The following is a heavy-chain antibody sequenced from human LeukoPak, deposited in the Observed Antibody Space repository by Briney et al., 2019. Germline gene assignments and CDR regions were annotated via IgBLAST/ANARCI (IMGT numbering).Heavy chain of an antibody. CDR2: VNSNTGAT. CDR3: VREKIVAPRWFDP. CDR1: GGTFSSYA. J-gene: IGHJ5*02. Sequence: ASVKVSCKASGGTFSSYAISWVRQAPGQGLEWMGWVNSNTGATQYAQKFQGRVTMTRDTSITTSYMDLSRLTSDDTAVYFCVREKIVAPRWFDPWGQGTLVTVSS. V-gene: IGHV1-2*02. D-gene: IGHD5-12*01.